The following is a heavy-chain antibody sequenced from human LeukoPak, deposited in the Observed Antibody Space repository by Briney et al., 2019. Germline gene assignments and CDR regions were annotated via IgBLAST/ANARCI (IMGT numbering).Heavy chain of an antibody. J-gene: IGHJ4*02. CDR2: IYYSGST. CDR1: GGSISSSSYY. D-gene: IGHD6-19*01. CDR3: ARHSSGWYYFDY. V-gene: IGHV4-39*01. Sequence: SETLSPTCTVSGGSISSSSYYWGWIRQPPGKGLEWIGSIYYSGSTYYNPSVKSRVTISVDTSKNQFSLKLSSVTAADTAVYYCARHSSGWYYFDYWGQGTLVTVSS.